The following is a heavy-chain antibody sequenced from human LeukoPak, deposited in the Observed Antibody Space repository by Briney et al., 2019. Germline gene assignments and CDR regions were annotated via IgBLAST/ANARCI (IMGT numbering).Heavy chain of an antibody. Sequence: PGGSLRLSCAASGFTFSSYGMHWVRQAPGKGLEWVAVISYDGSNKYYADSVKGRFTSSRDNSKNTLYLQMNSLRAEDTAVYYCARVLHAYLQSSPLNYWGQGTLVTVSS. J-gene: IGHJ4*02. CDR2: ISYDGSNK. V-gene: IGHV3-30*03. D-gene: IGHD4-11*01. CDR3: ARVLHAYLQSSPLNY. CDR1: GFTFSSYG.